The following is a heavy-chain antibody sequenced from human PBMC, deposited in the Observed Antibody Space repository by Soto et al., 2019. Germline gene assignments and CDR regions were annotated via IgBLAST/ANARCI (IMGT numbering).Heavy chain of an antibody. J-gene: IGHJ3*02. Sequence: QITLKESGPTLVKPTQTLTLACTFSGFSLRISGVGVGWIRQPPGKALEWLALIYWDDDKRYSPSLKSRLTITKDTSKNQVVLTMTDMDPVDTATYYCAHSATVSDAFDIWGQGTMVTVSS. V-gene: IGHV2-5*02. CDR1: GFSLRISGVG. CDR2: IYWDDDK. D-gene: IGHD2-15*01. CDR3: AHSATVSDAFDI.